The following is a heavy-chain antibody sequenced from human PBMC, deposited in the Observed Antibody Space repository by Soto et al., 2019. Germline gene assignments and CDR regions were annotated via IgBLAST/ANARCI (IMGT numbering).Heavy chain of an antibody. CDR2: ISSSSSYI. J-gene: IGHJ4*02. CDR3: ARSYSSSWSAFDY. D-gene: IGHD6-13*01. V-gene: IGHV3-21*01. Sequence: EVQLVESGGGLVKPGGSLRLSCAASGFTFSSYSMNWVRQAPGKGLEWVSSISSSSSYIYYADSVKGRFTISRDNAKNSLYRQMNSLRAEDTAVYYGARSYSSSWSAFDYWGQGTLVTVSS. CDR1: GFTFSSYS.